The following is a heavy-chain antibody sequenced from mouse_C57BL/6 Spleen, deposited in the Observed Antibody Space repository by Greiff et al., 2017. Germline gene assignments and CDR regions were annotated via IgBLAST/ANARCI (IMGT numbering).Heavy chain of an antibody. Sequence: QVQLQQPGAELVKPGASVKLSCKASGYTFTSYWMHWVKQRPGQGLEWIGMIHPNSGSTNYNEKFKSKATLTVDKSSSTAYMQLSSLTSEDSAVYYCARWADGYYVEYFDDWGQGTTLTVSS. J-gene: IGHJ2*01. CDR1: GYTFTSYW. V-gene: IGHV1-64*01. CDR3: ARWADGYYVEYFDD. D-gene: IGHD2-3*01. CDR2: IHPNSGST.